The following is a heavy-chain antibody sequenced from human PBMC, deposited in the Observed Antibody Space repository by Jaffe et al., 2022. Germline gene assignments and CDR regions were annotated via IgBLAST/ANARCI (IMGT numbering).Heavy chain of an antibody. J-gene: IGHJ5*02. V-gene: IGHV4-61*02. CDR2: IYTSGST. CDR3: ARGGGQPSMVRGVINSWFDP. CDR1: GGSISSGSYY. Sequence: QVQLQESGPGLVKPSQTLSLTCTVSGGSISSGSYYWSWIRQPAGKGLEWIGRIYTSGSTNYNPSLKSRVTISVDTSKNQFSLKLSSVTAADTAVYYCARGGGQPSMVRGVINSWFDPWGQGTLVTVSS. D-gene: IGHD3-10*01.